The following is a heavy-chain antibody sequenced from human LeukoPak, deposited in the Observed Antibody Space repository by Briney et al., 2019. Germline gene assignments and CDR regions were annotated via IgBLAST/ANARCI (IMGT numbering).Heavy chain of an antibody. CDR2: ISYDGSNT. CDR1: GFTFGSYG. CDR3: ARDPSLRTTLDY. J-gene: IGHJ4*02. D-gene: IGHD1-1*01. Sequence: GGSLRLSCAASGFTFGSYGMHWVRQAPGKGLEWVAIISYDGSNTFYADSVRGRFTISRDNSKNTLSLQMNSLRAEDTAVYYCARDPSLRTTLDYWGQGTLVTVSS. V-gene: IGHV3-30*19.